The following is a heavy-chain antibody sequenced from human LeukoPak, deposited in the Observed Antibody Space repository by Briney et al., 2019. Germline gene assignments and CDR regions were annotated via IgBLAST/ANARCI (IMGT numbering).Heavy chain of an antibody. Sequence: AASVKVSCKASGFYFTCRSAVHWVRQARGQRLEWIGWIVVDSDNTNYAENFQERVTITRDMSASTSYMELSSLRSEDTAVHFCAAPYTSSWFDLWGQGTLVTVSS. CDR1: GFYFTCRSA. CDR2: IVVDSDNT. J-gene: IGHJ5*02. D-gene: IGHD6-13*01. CDR3: AAPYTSSWFDL. V-gene: IGHV1-58*01.